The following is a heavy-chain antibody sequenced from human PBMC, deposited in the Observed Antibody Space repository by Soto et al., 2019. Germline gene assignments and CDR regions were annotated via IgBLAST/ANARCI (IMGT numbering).Heavy chain of an antibody. J-gene: IGHJ3*02. D-gene: IGHD6-6*01. V-gene: IGHV1-2*04. CDR1: GYTFTGYY. CDR2: INPNSGGT. CDR3: ARDSWQLAGGAFDI. Sequence: GASVKVSCKASGYTFTGYYMHWVRQAPGQGLEWMGWINPNSGGTNYAQKFQGWVTMTRDTSISTAYMELSRLRPDDTAVYYCARDSWQLAGGAFDIWGQGTMVTVSS.